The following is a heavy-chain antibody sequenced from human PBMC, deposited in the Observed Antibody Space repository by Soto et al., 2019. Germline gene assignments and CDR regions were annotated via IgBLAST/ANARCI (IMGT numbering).Heavy chain of an antibody. CDR2: INPNSGGT. CDR3: ARGGIVVVPAPHLFDY. CDR1: GYTFTGYY. V-gene: IGHV1-2*04. Sequence: QVQLVQSGAEVKKPGASVKVSCKASGYTFTGYYMHWVRQAPGQGREWMGWINPNSGGTNYAQKFQGWVTMTRDTSISTAYMELSRLSSDVTAVYYCARGGIVVVPAPHLFDYWGQGPLVTVSS. J-gene: IGHJ4*02. D-gene: IGHD2-2*01.